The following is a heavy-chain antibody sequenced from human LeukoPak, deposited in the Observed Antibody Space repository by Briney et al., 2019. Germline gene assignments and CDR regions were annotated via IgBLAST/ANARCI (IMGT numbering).Heavy chain of an antibody. CDR3: ARGDYSGYDFDY. V-gene: IGHV3-48*01. D-gene: IGHD5-12*01. CDR2: ISSSSNTI. Sequence: GGSLRLSCAASGFTFSSYSMNWVRQAPGKGLEWVSYISSSSNTIYSADSVKGRFTISRDNEKNLLYVHMNSLRAEDTAVYYCARGDYSGYDFDYWGQGTLVTVSS. CDR1: GFTFSSYS. J-gene: IGHJ4*02.